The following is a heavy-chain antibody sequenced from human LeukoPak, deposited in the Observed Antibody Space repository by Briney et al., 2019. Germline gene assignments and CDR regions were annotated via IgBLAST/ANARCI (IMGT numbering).Heavy chain of an antibody. CDR1: GFTVTSYY. CDR3: TRSAWDY. V-gene: IGHV3-66*01. Sequence: PGGSLRLSCGASGFTVTSYYMSWVRQAPGKGLEWVSVIYSDGNTYYADSVKGRFTISRDISKNTVYFQMNSLRAEDTAVYYCTRSAWDYWGQGTLVTVSA. CDR2: IYSDGNT. J-gene: IGHJ4*02.